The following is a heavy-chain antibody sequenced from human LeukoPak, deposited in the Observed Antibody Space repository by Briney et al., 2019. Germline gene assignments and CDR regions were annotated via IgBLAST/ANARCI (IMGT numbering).Heavy chain of an antibody. Sequence: SQTQSLTCTVSGGSISSGDYYWSWIRQPPGKGLEWIGYIYYSGSTYYNPSLKSRVTISVDTSKNQFSLKLSSVTAADTAVYYCARVAGNWGWYFDLWGRGTLVTVSS. J-gene: IGHJ2*01. V-gene: IGHV4-30-4*08. CDR1: GGSISSGDYY. CDR2: IYYSGST. D-gene: IGHD7-27*01. CDR3: ARVAGNWGWYFDL.